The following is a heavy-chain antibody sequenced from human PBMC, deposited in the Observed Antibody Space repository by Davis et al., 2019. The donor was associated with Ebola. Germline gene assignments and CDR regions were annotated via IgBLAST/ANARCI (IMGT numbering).Heavy chain of an antibody. CDR1: GFTFSDYY. Sequence: GESLKISCAASGFTFSDYYMSWIRQAPGKGLEWISYISSSGSTIFQAESVKGRFTISRDNTKNLLYLQINSLRAEDTAVYYCAKEEGRRGQWMPHFDHWGQGTLVTVSS. CDR2: ISSSGSTI. J-gene: IGHJ4*01. D-gene: IGHD3-10*01. V-gene: IGHV3-11*04. CDR3: AKEEGRRGQWMPHFDH.